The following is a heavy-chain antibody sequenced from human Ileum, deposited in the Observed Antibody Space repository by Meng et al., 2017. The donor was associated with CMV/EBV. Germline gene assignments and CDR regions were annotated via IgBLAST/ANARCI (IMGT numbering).Heavy chain of an antibody. CDR2: IYYSGRA. CDR3: ARGGDSRGGAWFDP. D-gene: IGHD3-22*01. CDR1: GDSINSGSYY. Sequence: SETLSLTCTVSGDSINSGSYYWTWIRQPPGKGLEWIGYIYYSGRAYYDPSLRSRLLISLDSSKNQFSLKLTSVTAADTAVYNCARGGDSRGGAWFDPWGQGTLVTVSS. J-gene: IGHJ5*02. V-gene: IGHV4-30-4*08.